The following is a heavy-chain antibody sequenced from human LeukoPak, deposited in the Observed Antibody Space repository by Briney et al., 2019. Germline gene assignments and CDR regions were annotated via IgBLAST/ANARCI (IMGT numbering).Heavy chain of an antibody. CDR1: GFTFSSYW. J-gene: IGHJ4*02. Sequence: GGSLRLSCAASGFTFSSYWMSWVRQAPGKGLEWVANIKQDGSEKYYVDSVMGRFTISRDNARNSLYLQTNSLRAEDTAVYYCARTHGSGLYYFDYWGQGTLVTVSS. CDR3: ARTHGSGLYYFDY. CDR2: IKQDGSEK. D-gene: IGHD6-19*01. V-gene: IGHV3-7*05.